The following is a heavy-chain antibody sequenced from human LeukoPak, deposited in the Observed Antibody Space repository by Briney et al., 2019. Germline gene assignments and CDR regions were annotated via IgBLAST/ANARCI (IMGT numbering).Heavy chain of an antibody. CDR1: GYSFTNYW. D-gene: IGHD6-19*01. J-gene: IGHJ2*01. V-gene: IGHV5-51*01. CDR2: MYPGDSGI. CDR3: ARHGVPGKTVAAGDFDL. Sequence: GESRKISCKGSGYSFTNYWIGWVRQMPGKGLEWVAAMYPGDSGIRYRPSLQGQVTISADKSISTAYLQWSSLKASDTAMYFCARHGVPGKTVAAGDFDLWGRGTLLTVSS.